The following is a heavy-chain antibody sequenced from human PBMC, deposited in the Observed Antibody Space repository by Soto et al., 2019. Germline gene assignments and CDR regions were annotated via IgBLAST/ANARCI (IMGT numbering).Heavy chain of an antibody. CDR2: IVVGTTNT. CDR1: GFTLSGSA. Sequence: QTQLVQSGPEVKKPGTSVKVSCKASGFTLSGSAVQWVRQARGQRPEWIGWIVVGTTNTNYAQKYQGRVTFTKDMSTSTVDRDVSSVTAENTAVHYCASGIYVRHFDYWGQGTVVTVSS. J-gene: IGHJ4*02. V-gene: IGHV1-58*01. CDR3: ASGIYVRHFDY. D-gene: IGHD3-16*01.